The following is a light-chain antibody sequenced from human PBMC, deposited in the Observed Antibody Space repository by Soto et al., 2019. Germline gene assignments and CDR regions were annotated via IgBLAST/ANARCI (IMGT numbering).Light chain of an antibody. CDR2: VAS. J-gene: IGKJ5*01. CDR3: QKSYGTPIT. Sequence: DIRMTPSSSSVSAYVGDRVSSTCRASQSISRYLNWYQQKPGKAPNLLIYVASSLQSEVPSRFSGSGSGTDFTLTITSLQPEDFATYYCQKSYGTPITLGQGTRREIK. CDR1: QSISRY. V-gene: IGKV1-39*01.